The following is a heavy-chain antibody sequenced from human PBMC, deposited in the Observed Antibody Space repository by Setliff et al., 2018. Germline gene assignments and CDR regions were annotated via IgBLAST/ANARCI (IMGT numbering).Heavy chain of an antibody. D-gene: IGHD2-2*01. J-gene: IGHJ4*02. CDR1: GASIRNNYY. CDR3: ASCRYQVPYDY. CDR2: VYDSGTT. V-gene: IGHV4-39*01. Sequence: KPSETLSLTCAVSGASIRNNYYWGWIRQSPGTGLEWIGTVYDSGTTYYNPSLKSRVTIFVDTSKNQFSLNLNSVTAADTGVYYCASCRYQVPYDYWGQGILVTVSS.